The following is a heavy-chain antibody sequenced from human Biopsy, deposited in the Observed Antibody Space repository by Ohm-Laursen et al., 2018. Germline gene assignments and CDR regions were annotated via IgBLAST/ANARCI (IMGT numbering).Heavy chain of an antibody. J-gene: IGHJ4*02. Sequence: ASAKVSCNASGYTFTSYYLHWVRQAPGQGLEWMGRINPNNDNTAYAQKFQGRITMTKDTSTSTVYMDLSSLTFDDSAVYYCARGPRGLVVITTTALYFDYWGQGNLVTVSS. CDR3: ARGPRGLVVITTTALYFDY. D-gene: IGHD3-22*01. V-gene: IGHV1-46*01. CDR2: INPNNDNT. CDR1: GYTFTSYY.